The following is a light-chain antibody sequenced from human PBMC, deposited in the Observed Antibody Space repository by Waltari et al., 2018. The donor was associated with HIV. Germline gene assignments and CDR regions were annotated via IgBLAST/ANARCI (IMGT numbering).Light chain of an antibody. Sequence: SYELTPPPSVSVSPGQTASITCSGDKLGDQYACWYQQKPGQSPVLVIYQDSKRPSGIPERFSGSNSGNTATLTISGTQAMDEADYYCQAWDSSTGVFGGGTKLTVL. CDR2: QDS. CDR3: QAWDSSTGV. CDR1: KLGDQY. J-gene: IGLJ2*01. V-gene: IGLV3-1*01.